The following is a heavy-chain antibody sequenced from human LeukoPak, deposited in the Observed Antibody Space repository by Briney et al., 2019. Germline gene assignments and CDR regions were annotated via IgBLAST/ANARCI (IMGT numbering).Heavy chain of an antibody. Sequence: PSQTLSLTCTVSGGSIGSGVSGDAISSGGYYWSWIRQHPGKGLEWIAYIYYDGSTYYNPSLKSRVTISIDTSKNQFSLKLTSVTAADTAVYYCARRTVTARAFDIWGQGTMVTVSS. CDR3: ARRTVTARAFDI. V-gene: IGHV4-31*03. CDR2: IYYDGST. D-gene: IGHD4-17*01. CDR1: GGSIGSGVSGDAISSGGYY. J-gene: IGHJ3*02.